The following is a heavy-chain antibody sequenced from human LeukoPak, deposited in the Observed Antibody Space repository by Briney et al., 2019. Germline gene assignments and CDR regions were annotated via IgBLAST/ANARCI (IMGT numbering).Heavy chain of an antibody. CDR3: ARTKAYDSSGYLSWYFDL. CDR2: IYYSGST. J-gene: IGHJ2*01. Sequence: PSETLSLTCTVSGGSISSYYWSWIRQPPGKGLEWIGYIYYSGSTNYNPSLKSRVTISVDTSKNQFSLKLSSVTAADTAVYYCARTKAYDSSGYLSWYFDLWGRGTLVTVSS. D-gene: IGHD3-22*01. V-gene: IGHV4-59*08. CDR1: GGSISSYY.